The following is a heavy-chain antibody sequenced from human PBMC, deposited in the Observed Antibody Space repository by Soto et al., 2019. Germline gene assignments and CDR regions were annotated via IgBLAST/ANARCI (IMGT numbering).Heavy chain of an antibody. J-gene: IGHJ6*02. Sequence: SETLSLTCAVYGGSFSRYYFISIRLPPGKGLDWIGEINHSGSTNYNPSLKSRVTISVDTSKNQFSLKLSSVTSADTAVYYCARRSDDFWSGPHLDYRMDVWGQGTTVTVSS. CDR1: GGSFSRYY. V-gene: IGHV4-34*01. CDR2: INHSGST. D-gene: IGHD3-3*01. CDR3: ARRSDDFWSGPHLDYRMDV.